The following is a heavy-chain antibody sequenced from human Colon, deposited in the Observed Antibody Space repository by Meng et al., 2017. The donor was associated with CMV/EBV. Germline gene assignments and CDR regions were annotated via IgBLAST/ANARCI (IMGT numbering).Heavy chain of an antibody. Sequence: SCAASGFTFSSYSMNWVRQAPGKGLEWVSSISSSSSYIYYADSVKGRFTISRDNAKNSLYLQMNSLRAEDTAVYYCARDLDNYYYYYGMDVWGQGTTVTVSS. CDR2: ISSSSSYI. CDR3: ARDLDNYYYYYGMDV. D-gene: IGHD3-9*01. CDR1: GFTFSSYS. J-gene: IGHJ6*02. V-gene: IGHV3-21*01.